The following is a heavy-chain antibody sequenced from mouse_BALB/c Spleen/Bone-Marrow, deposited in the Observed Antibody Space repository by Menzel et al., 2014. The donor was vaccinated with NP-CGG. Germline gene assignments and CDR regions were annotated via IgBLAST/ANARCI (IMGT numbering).Heavy chain of an antibody. CDR3: ARFYYYGSSYWYFDV. CDR2: INPSNGGT. V-gene: IGHV1-18*01. Sequence: EVQLQQSGPELVKPGASVKIPCKASGYTFTDYNMDWVKQSHGKSLEWIGDINPSNGGTIYNQKFKGKATLTVDKSSSTAYMELRSLTSEDTAVYYCARFYYYGSSYWYFDVWGAGTTVTVAS. CDR1: GYTFTDYN. J-gene: IGHJ1*01. D-gene: IGHD1-1*01.